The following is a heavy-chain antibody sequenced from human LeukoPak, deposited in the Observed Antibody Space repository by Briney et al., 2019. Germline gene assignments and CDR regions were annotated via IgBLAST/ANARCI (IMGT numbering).Heavy chain of an antibody. CDR1: GYTFTDYY. V-gene: IGHV1-69-2*01. CDR2: GDPEHGEA. CDR3: ARDRAKDFGGIQDFFDS. D-gene: IGHD2-21*01. J-gene: IGHJ4*02. Sequence: GASVKVSCKASGYTFTDYYMHWVQQAPGKGLGWMGRGDPEHGEAIYAEKFQGRVTITADTSTDTGYLELRSLRSEDTAVYYCARDRAKDFGGIQDFFDSWGQGTLVTVSS.